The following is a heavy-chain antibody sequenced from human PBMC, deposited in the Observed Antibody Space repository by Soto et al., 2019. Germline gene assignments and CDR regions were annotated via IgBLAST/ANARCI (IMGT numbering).Heavy chain of an antibody. V-gene: IGHV4-61*08. CDR1: GGSVSSGDYY. Sequence: SETLSLTCTVSGGSVSSGDYYWSWIRQPPGKGLEWIGYIYYSGNTDYNPSLKSRVIISVDTSKNLFSLKLTSVTAADTAVYYCARIPVDTSMIYWLDPWGQGTLVTVSS. CDR3: ARIPVDTSMIYWLDP. J-gene: IGHJ5*02. CDR2: IYYSGNT. D-gene: IGHD5-18*01.